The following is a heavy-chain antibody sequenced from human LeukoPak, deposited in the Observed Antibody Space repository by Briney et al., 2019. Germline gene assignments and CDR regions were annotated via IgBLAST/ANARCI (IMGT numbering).Heavy chain of an antibody. V-gene: IGHV3-9*01. Sequence: TGGSLRLSCAASGFNFDDYAMHWVRQAPGKGLEWVSGISWNSGSIGYADSVKGRFTISRDNAKNSLYLRMNSLRAEDTALYYCAKDSSTGSSSFDYWGQGTLVTVSS. CDR3: AKDSSTGSSSFDY. CDR1: GFNFDDYA. D-gene: IGHD6-13*01. J-gene: IGHJ4*02. CDR2: ISWNSGSI.